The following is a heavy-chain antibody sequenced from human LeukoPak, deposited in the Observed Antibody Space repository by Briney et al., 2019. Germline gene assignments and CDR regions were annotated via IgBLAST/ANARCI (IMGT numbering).Heavy chain of an antibody. D-gene: IGHD6-13*01. CDR1: GFTFNNYG. CDR2: IQYDSNNN. V-gene: IGHV3-30*02. Sequence: GSLRLSCAASGFTFNNYGMHWVRQAPGQGLEWVAFIQYDSNNNYYADFVKGRFTISRDNSKNTLYLQIKSLRAEDTAVYYCARGMGAPDYWGQGTLVTVSS. CDR3: ARGMGAPDY. J-gene: IGHJ4*02.